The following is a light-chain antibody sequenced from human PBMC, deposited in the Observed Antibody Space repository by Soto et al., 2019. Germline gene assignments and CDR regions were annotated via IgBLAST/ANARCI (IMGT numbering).Light chain of an antibody. V-gene: IGLV2-14*01. CDR1: NSDIGGYYY. CDR2: QVT. Sequence: QSALAQPASVSGSPGQSITISCTGTNSDIGGYYYVSWYQHHPGKAPKLMIYQVTNRPSGVSNRFSGSKSGNTASLTISGLQAEDEADYFCSSYSLSTAYLFGTGTKVTVL. CDR3: SSYSLSTAYL. J-gene: IGLJ1*01.